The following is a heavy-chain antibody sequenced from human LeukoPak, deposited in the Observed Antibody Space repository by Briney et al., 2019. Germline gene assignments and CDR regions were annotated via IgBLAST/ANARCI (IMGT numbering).Heavy chain of an antibody. Sequence: GGSLRLSCAASGFTFSSSAMSWVRQAPGKGLEWVSAISGSGGSRYYADSVKGRFTISRDNSKNTLYLQMNSLRAEDTAVYYCARDVGYCSGGSCYSSWFDPWGQGTLVTVSS. CDR3: ARDVGYCSGGSCYSSWFDP. CDR1: GFTFSSSA. D-gene: IGHD2-15*01. V-gene: IGHV3-23*01. J-gene: IGHJ5*02. CDR2: ISGSGGSR.